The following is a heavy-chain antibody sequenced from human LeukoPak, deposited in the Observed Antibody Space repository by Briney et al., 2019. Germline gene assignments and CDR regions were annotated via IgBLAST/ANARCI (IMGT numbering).Heavy chain of an antibody. CDR3: ARDTPSSLWFGEPRPFDY. J-gene: IGHJ4*02. Sequence: PGGSLRLSCAASGFTFSSYSMNWVRQAPGKGLEWVSYISSSSSTIYYADSVKGRFTISRDNAKNSLYLQMNSLRAEDTAVYYCARDTPSSLWFGEPRPFDYWGQGTLVTVSS. V-gene: IGHV3-48*04. D-gene: IGHD3-10*01. CDR1: GFTFSSYS. CDR2: ISSSSSTI.